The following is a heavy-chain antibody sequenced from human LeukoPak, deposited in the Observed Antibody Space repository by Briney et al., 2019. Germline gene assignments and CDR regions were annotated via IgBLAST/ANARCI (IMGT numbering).Heavy chain of an antibody. CDR2: IYRSGTT. D-gene: IGHD3-22*01. CDR3: ARGAGELAYYYDSSGYYSDY. J-gene: IGHJ4*02. Sequence: PSGTLFLTCVVSGDSFSSTTWWSWVRQTPGKGLEWIGEIYRSGTTNYNPSLKSRVTISVDKSKNQFSLKLTSVTAADTAVYYCARGAGELAYYYDSSGYYSDYWGQGTLVTVSS. V-gene: IGHV4-4*02. CDR1: GDSFSSTTW.